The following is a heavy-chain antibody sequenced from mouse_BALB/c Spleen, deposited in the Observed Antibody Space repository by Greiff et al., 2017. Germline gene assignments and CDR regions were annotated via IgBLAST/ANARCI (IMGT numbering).Heavy chain of an antibody. Sequence: DVMLVESGGGLVQPGGSLRLSCATSGFTFTDYYMSWVRQPPGKALEWLGFIRNKANGYTTEYSASVKGRFTISRDNSQSILYLQMNTLRAEDSATYYCARPMITTDAMDYWGQGTSVTVSS. D-gene: IGHD2-4*01. CDR2: IRNKANGYTT. CDR3: ARPMITTDAMDY. CDR1: GFTFTDYY. V-gene: IGHV7-3*02. J-gene: IGHJ4*01.